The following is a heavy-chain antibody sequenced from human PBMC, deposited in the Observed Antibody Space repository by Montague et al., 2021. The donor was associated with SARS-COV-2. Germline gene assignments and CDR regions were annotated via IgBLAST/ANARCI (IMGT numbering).Heavy chain of an antibody. CDR1: GASVTTGHYY. D-gene: IGHD3-10*01. V-gene: IGHV4-61*02. CDR3: ARVRGAALYFGEVGYYGMVV. J-gene: IGHJ6*02. Sequence: TLSLTCTVSGASVTTGHYYWSWIRQPAGKGLEWIGRAYPSGNTNYNPSLRSRVSISVDMSKNQISLKLSSVTAADTAVYYCARVRGAALYFGEVGYYGMVVWGQGTTVTVSS. CDR2: AYPSGNT.